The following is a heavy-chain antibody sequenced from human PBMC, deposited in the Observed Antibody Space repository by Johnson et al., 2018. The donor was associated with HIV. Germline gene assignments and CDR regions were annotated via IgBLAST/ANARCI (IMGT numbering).Heavy chain of an antibody. CDR2: IDTDGSST. V-gene: IGHV3-74*02. D-gene: IGHD3-22*01. Sequence: MLLVESGGGLVQPGGSLRLSCAASGFTFSSYWMHWVRQAPGQGLVWVSRIDTDGSSTSYADSVKGRFTISRDNAKNTLYLQMNSLRAEDTAVYYCARAAYYYDTSGYYGAFDIWGQGTMVTVSS. CDR1: GFTFSSYW. J-gene: IGHJ3*02. CDR3: ARAAYYYDTSGYYGAFDI.